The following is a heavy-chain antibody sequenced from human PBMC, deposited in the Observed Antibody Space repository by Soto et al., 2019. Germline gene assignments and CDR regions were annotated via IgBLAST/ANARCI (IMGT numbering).Heavy chain of an antibody. J-gene: IGHJ4*02. CDR3: AKVHRVVTQPSYYFDY. CDR1: GFTFSSYA. D-gene: IGHD3-3*01. CDR2: ISDSGGST. Sequence: EVQLLESGGGLVQPGGSLRLSCAASGFTFSSYAMSWFRQAPGKGPEWVSAISDSGGSTYYADSVKGRFTISRDISKSTLYLQMNSLRAEDTAVYYCAKVHRVVTQPSYYFDYWGQGTLVTVSS. V-gene: IGHV3-23*01.